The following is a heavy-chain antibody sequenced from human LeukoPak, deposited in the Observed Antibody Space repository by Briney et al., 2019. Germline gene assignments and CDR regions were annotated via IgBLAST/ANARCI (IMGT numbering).Heavy chain of an antibody. J-gene: IGHJ4*02. D-gene: IGHD3-10*01. Sequence: SETLSLTCTVSGGSISSSSYYWGWIRRPPGKGLEWIGTIYHRGNTYYNPSLMSRVTISLDTSKNQFSLRLTSVTAADTALYYCAREVESWFGDLLSYFDSWGQGTQVTVSS. CDR1: GGSISSSSYY. CDR3: AREVESWFGDLLSYFDS. V-gene: IGHV4-39*07. CDR2: IYHRGNT.